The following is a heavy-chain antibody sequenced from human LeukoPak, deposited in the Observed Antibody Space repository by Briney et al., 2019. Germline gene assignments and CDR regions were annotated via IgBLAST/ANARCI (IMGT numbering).Heavy chain of an antibody. D-gene: IGHD4-17*01. J-gene: IGHJ6*02. CDR2: ISAYNGNT. CDR3: AGDPLMDYGDYYGMDV. CDR1: GYTFTSYG. Sequence: EASVKVSCKASGYTFTSYGISWVRQAPGQGLEWMGWISAYNGNTNYAQKLQGRVTMTTDISTSTAYMELRSLRSDDTAVYYCAGDPLMDYGDYYGMDVWGQGTTVTVSS. V-gene: IGHV1-18*01.